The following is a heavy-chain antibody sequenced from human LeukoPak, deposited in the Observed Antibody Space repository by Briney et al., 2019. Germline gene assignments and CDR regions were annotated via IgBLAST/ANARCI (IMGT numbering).Heavy chain of an antibody. D-gene: IGHD3-10*02. CDR3: ARDLHYYVAMDV. CDR2: IIPIFGTA. V-gene: IGHV1-69*13. CDR1: GGTFSSYA. Sequence: AASVKVSCKASGGTFSSYAISWVRQAPGQGLEWMGGIIPIFGTANYARQLQGRVTITADESTSTAYMELSSLRSEDTAVYYCARDLHYYVAMDVWGQGTTVTDSS. J-gene: IGHJ6*02.